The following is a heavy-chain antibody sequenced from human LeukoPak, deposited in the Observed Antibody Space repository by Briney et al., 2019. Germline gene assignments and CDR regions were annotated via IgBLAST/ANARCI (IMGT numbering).Heavy chain of an antibody. CDR2: MVVGTGNT. Sequence: ASVKVSCKTSGFTFNDSAIQWVRQARGQRLEWVGWMVVGTGNTNSAQKFQDRVTITRDMTTTTAYMELSSLTSEDTAVYYCAASLSGFDNWGQGTLVTVSS. CDR1: GFTFNDSA. D-gene: IGHD1-26*01. CDR3: AASLSGFDN. J-gene: IGHJ4*02. V-gene: IGHV1-58*02.